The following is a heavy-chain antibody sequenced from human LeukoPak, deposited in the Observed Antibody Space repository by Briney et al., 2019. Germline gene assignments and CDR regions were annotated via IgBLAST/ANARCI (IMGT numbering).Heavy chain of an antibody. CDR1: GFTLSSYG. D-gene: IGHD2-8*01. J-gene: IGHJ4*02. CDR2: IWYDGSNK. V-gene: IGHV3-33*01. Sequence: GGSLRLSCAASGFTLSSYGMHWVRQAPGKGLEWVAVIWYDGSNKEYADSVKGRFTISRDNSKNTLYLEMNSLRAEDTAVHYCARENGHFDYWGQGTLVTVSS. CDR3: ARENGHFDY.